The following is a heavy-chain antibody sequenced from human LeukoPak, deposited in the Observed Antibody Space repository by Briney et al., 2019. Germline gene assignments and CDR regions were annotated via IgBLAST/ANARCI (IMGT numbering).Heavy chain of an antibody. V-gene: IGHV3-33*01. Sequence: GGSLTLACAASGLSFSSYDMHWVRPAPGKGLEWVAGLWLDGRNKHYADSVKGRFIISRDNSNNTLYLQMNSLRVDDTAVYYCARDGAAAGREIYNYYYMDVWGKETTVTVSS. CDR1: GLSFSSYD. CDR2: LWLDGRNK. CDR3: ARDGAAAGREIYNYYYMDV. J-gene: IGHJ6*03. D-gene: IGHD6-25*01.